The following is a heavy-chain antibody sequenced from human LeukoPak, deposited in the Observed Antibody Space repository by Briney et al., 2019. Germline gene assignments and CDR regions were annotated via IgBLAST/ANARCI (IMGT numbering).Heavy chain of an antibody. CDR2: ISDDGSYK. D-gene: IGHD6-6*01. CDR1: GFTFSSYA. V-gene: IGHV3-30-3*01. CDR3: VISSSSRMDY. Sequence: TGGSLRLSCAASGFTFSSYAMHWVRQAPGKGLEWVAVISDDGSYKYYADSVKGRFTISRDNSKNTLYLQMNSLRAEDTAVYYCVISSSSRMDYWGQGTLVTVSS. J-gene: IGHJ4*02.